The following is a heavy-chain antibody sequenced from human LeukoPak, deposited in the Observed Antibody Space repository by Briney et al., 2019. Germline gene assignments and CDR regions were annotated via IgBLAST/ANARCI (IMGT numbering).Heavy chain of an antibody. CDR3: ARQSPPDYGDYLFDY. Sequence: GASVKVSCKASGYTFTGYYMHWVRQAPGQGLEWMGWINPNSGGTNYAQKFQGRVTMTRDTSISTAYMELSRLRSDDTAVYYCARQSPPDYGDYLFDYWGQGTLVTVSS. CDR1: GYTFTGYY. V-gene: IGHV1-2*02. CDR2: INPNSGGT. D-gene: IGHD4-17*01. J-gene: IGHJ4*02.